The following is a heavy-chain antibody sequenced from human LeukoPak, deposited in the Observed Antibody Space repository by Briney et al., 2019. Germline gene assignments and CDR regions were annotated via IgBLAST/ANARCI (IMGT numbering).Heavy chain of an antibody. CDR3: ARDRSAFDI. Sequence: SETLSLTCTVSGGSISSYYWSWIRQPPGKGLEWIGYIYYSGSTNYNPSLKSRVTISVDTSKNQFSLKLSSVTAADTAVYYCARDRSAFDIWGQGTMVTVSS. V-gene: IGHV4-59*01. J-gene: IGHJ3*02. CDR2: IYYSGST. CDR1: GGSISSYY.